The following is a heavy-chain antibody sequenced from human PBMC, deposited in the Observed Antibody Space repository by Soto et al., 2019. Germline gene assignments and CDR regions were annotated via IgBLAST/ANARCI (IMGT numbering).Heavy chain of an antibody. CDR3: ARWGTTGGLDV. CDR1: GFTFRSYV. V-gene: IGHV3-33*05. Sequence: QVQLVESGGGVVQPGTSLRLSCVGSGFTFRSYVIHWVRQAPGKGLEWVALTSYDGSNKDYGDSMKGRFTISRDNSRNTVNLQMDSLRRVDTALYYCARWGTTGGLDVWGQGTLVSVSS. J-gene: IGHJ1*01. CDR2: TSYDGSNK. D-gene: IGHD3-16*01.